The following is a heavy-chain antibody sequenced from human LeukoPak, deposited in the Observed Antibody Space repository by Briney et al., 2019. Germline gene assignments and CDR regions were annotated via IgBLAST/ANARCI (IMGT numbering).Heavy chain of an antibody. Sequence: SETLSLLCTVSVHPKSCGYYWGWIRQPPGKGLEWIGCIYHSGSTYYNPSLKSRVTISVDTSKNQFSLKLSSVTAADTAMYYCARDETYSSDWQSNHYYYYMDVWGKGTTVTVSS. J-gene: IGHJ6*03. CDR3: ARDETYSSDWQSNHYYYYMDV. CDR2: IYHSGST. V-gene: IGHV4-38-2*02. D-gene: IGHD6-19*01. CDR1: VHPKSCGYY.